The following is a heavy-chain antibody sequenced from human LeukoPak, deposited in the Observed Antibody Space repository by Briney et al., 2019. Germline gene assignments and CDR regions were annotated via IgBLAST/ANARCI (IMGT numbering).Heavy chain of an antibody. CDR2: MNPNSGNT. J-gene: IGHJ5*02. CDR1: GHTFTSYD. D-gene: IGHD2-15*01. Sequence: GASVKVSCKASGHTFTSYDINWVRQATGQGLEWMGWMNPNSGNTGYAQKFQGRVTMTRNTSISTAYMELSSLRSEDTAVYYCARAPLYCSGGSCSDIDPWGQGTLVTVSS. V-gene: IGHV1-8*01. CDR3: ARAPLYCSGGSCSDIDP.